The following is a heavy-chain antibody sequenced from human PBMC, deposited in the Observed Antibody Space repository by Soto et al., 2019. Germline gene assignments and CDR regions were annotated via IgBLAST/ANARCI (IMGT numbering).Heavy chain of an antibody. CDR3: ARDRGGIGGYYHDAFDI. V-gene: IGHV3-53*01. CDR1: GFTVSSNS. Sequence: GGSLRLSCPASGFTVSSNSISWVRQAPGKGLEWVSVIYSGGSTYYADSVKGRFTISRDNSKNTLYLQMNSLRAEDTAVYYCARDRGGIGGYYHDAFDIWGQGTMVTVSS. J-gene: IGHJ3*02. CDR2: IYSGGST. D-gene: IGHD3-22*01.